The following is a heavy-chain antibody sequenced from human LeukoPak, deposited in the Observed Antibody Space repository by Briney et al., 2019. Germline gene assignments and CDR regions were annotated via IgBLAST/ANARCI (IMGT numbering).Heavy chain of an antibody. D-gene: IGHD3-3*01. V-gene: IGHV3-74*01. CDR3: ARDVLRFLEWLSPDHYYYYGMDV. J-gene: IGHJ6*02. CDR2: INSDGSST. Sequence: WVRQAXXKXLVWVSRINSDGSSTSYSDSVKGRFTISRDNAKNTLYLQMNSLRAEDTAVYYCARDVLRFLEWLSPDHYYYYGMDVWGQGTTVTVSS.